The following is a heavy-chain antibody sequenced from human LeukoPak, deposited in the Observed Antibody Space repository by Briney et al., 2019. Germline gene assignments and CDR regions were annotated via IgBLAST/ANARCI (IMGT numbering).Heavy chain of an antibody. Sequence: ASVKVSCKASGYTFTGYYMHWVRQAPGQGLEWMGWINPNSGGTNYAQKFQGRVTMTRDTPISTAYMELSRLRSDDTAVYYCARDVSDSYGPPKHYYFDYWGQGTLVTVSS. J-gene: IGHJ4*02. CDR1: GYTFTGYY. CDR3: ARDVSDSYGPPKHYYFDY. CDR2: INPNSGGT. V-gene: IGHV1-2*02. D-gene: IGHD5-18*01.